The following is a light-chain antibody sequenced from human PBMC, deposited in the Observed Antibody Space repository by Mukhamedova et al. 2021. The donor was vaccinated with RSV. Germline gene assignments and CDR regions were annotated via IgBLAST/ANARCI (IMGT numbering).Light chain of an antibody. Sequence: WIPERFSGSKSGNTASLTISGLQAEDEADYYCCSYAGSSTCDVVFGGGTKLTVL. CDR3: CSYAGSSTCDVV. V-gene: IGLV2-23*01. J-gene: IGLJ2*01.